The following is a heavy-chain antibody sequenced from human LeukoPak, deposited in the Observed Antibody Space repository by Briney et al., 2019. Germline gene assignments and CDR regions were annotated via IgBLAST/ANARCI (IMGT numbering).Heavy chain of an antibody. CDR1: GYSFTSYW. V-gene: IGHV5-51*01. Sequence: MSGESLKISCKGSGYSFTSYWIGWVRQMPGKGLEWMGIIYPGDSDTRYSPSFQGQVTISADKSISTAYLQWSSLKASDTAMYYCARSLSSSWPEPDYWGQGTLVTVSS. CDR2: IYPGDSDT. D-gene: IGHD6-13*01. CDR3: ARSLSSSWPEPDY. J-gene: IGHJ4*02.